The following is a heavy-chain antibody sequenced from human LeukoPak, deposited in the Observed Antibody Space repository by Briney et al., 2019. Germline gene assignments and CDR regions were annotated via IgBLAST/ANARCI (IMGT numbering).Heavy chain of an antibody. CDR3: ARELWF. CDR2: IYYSGST. CDR1: GGSISSSSYY. J-gene: IGHJ4*02. Sequence: SETLSLTCSVSGGSISSSSYYWSWIRQPPGKGLEWIGYIYYSGSTNYNPSLKSRVTISVDTSKNQFSLRLSSVTAADTAVYYCARELWFGGQGTLVTVSS. V-gene: IGHV4-61*01. D-gene: IGHD3-10*01.